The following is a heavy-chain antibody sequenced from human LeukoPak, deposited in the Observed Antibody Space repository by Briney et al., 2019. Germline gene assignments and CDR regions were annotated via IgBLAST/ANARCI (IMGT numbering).Heavy chain of an antibody. J-gene: IGHJ4*02. CDR1: GFTFSSYG. CDR3: AKDWGNYDFWSGSMRGIDY. CDR2: IRYDGSNK. D-gene: IGHD3-3*01. V-gene: IGHV3-30*02. Sequence: GGSLRLSCAASGFTFSSYGMHWVRQAPGKGLESVAFIRYDGSNKYYADSVKGRFTISRDNSKNTLYLQMNSLRAEDTAVYYCAKDWGNYDFWSGSMRGIDYWGQGTLVTVSS.